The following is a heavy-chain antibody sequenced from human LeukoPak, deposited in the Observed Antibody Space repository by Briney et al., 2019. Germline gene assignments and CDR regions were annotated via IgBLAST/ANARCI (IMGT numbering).Heavy chain of an antibody. J-gene: IGHJ4*02. CDR2: IFYSGTT. CDR3: ARGTFWSGYYHDY. Sequence: SETLSLTCTVSGGSITTYYWSWIRQPPGKGLEWIGFIFYSGTTNYNPSLKSRVTISLNTSKTQFSLKLSSVTAADTAVYYCARGTFWSGYYHDYXXXGXLXTVSS. CDR1: GGSITTYY. D-gene: IGHD3-3*01. V-gene: IGHV4-59*01.